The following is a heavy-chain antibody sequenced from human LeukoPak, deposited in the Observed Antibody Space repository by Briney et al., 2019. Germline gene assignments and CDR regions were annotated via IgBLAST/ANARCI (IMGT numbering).Heavy chain of an antibody. V-gene: IGHV3-9*01. D-gene: IGHD4-11*01. J-gene: IGHJ3*02. Sequence: GGSLRLSCAASGFTFDDYAMHWVRQAPGKGLEWVSGISWNSGSIGYADSVKGRFTISRDNDKNSLYLQMNSLRAEDTALYYCAKDTDSNPSDAFDIWGQGTMVTVSS. CDR1: GFTFDDYA. CDR2: ISWNSGSI. CDR3: AKDTDSNPSDAFDI.